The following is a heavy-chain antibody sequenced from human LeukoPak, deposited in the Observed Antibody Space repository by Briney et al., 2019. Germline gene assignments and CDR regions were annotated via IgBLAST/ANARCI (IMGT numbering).Heavy chain of an antibody. CDR3: ARLYEYSRNYYYYYYMGV. J-gene: IGHJ6*03. D-gene: IGHD6-6*01. CDR1: GGSISSSSYY. V-gene: IGHV4-39*07. Sequence: SETLSLTCTVSGGSISSSSYYWGWIRQPPGKGLEWIGSIYYSGSTYYNPSLKSRVTISVDTSKNQFSLKVSSVTAADTAVYYCARLYEYSRNYYYYYYMGVWGKGTTVTVSS. CDR2: IYYSGST.